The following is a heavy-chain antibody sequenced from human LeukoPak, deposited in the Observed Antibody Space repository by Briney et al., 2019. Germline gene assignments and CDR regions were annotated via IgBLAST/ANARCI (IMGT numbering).Heavy chain of an antibody. V-gene: IGHV3-48*01. J-gene: IGHJ4*02. CDR3: TTDPLHYDILTGYFFISALSFGL. Sequence: GGSLRLSCAASGFSFSSYSMNWVRQAPGKGLEWVSYISSSSSTIYYADSVKGRFTISRDNAKNSLYLQMNSLKTEDTAVYYCTTDPLHYDILTGYFFISALSFGLGGQGTLVTVSS. D-gene: IGHD3-9*01. CDR2: ISSSSSTI. CDR1: GFSFSSYS.